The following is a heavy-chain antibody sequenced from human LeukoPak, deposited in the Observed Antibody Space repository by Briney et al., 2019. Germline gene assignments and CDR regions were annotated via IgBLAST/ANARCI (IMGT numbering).Heavy chain of an antibody. CDR3: AKGLEGIAAADLQH. Sequence: GGSLRLSCAASGFTFSSYAMSWVRQAPGKGLEWVSAISGSGGSTYYADSVKGRFTISRDNSKNTLYLQMNSLRAEDTAVYCCAKGLEGIAAADLQHWGQGTLVTVSS. CDR2: ISGSGGST. V-gene: IGHV3-23*01. J-gene: IGHJ1*01. CDR1: GFTFSSYA. D-gene: IGHD6-13*01.